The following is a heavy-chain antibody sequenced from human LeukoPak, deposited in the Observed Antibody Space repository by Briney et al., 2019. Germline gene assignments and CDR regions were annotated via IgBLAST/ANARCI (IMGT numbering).Heavy chain of an antibody. CDR1: GYTFTGYY. CDR3: ARGRSGSYPFFDY. J-gene: IGHJ4*02. D-gene: IGHD1-26*01. Sequence: ASVKVSCKASGYTFTGYYMHWVRQAPGQGLEWMGWINPNSGGTNYAQKFQGRVTMTRDTSISTAYMELSRLRSDDPAVYYCARGRSGSYPFFDYWGQGTLVTVSS. CDR2: INPNSGGT. V-gene: IGHV1-2*02.